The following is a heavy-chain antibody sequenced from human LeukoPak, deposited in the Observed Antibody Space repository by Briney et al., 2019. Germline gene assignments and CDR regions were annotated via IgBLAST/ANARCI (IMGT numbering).Heavy chain of an antibody. D-gene: IGHD3-10*01. V-gene: IGHV3-48*01. CDR2: ISSSSSTI. CDR1: GFTFSSYS. Sequence: GGSLRLSCAASGFTFSSYSMNWVRQAPGKGLEWVSYISSSSSTIYYADSVKGRFTISRDNAKNSLYLQMNSLRAEDTAVYYCARDTMVRGVQNWGQGTLVTVSS. CDR3: ARDTMVRGVQN. J-gene: IGHJ4*02.